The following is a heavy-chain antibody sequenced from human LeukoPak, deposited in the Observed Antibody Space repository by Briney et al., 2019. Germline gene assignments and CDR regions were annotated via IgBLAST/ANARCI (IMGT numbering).Heavy chain of an antibody. CDR3: AKVAGVAYYFDY. D-gene: IGHD2-15*01. CDR1: GFIFSDYY. CDR2: ISSSGSTM. J-gene: IGHJ4*02. V-gene: IGHV3-11*04. Sequence: GGSLRLSCAASGFIFSDYYMSWIRQAPGKGLEWVSYISSSGSTMYYTDSVKGRFTISRDNSKNTLYLQMNSLRAEDTAVYYCAKVAGVAYYFDYWGQGTLVTVSS.